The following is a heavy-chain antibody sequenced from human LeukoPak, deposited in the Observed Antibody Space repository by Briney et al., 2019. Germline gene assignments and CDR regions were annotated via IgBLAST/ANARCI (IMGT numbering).Heavy chain of an antibody. D-gene: IGHD1-26*01. Sequence: PGGSLRLSCAASGFTVSSNYMSWVRQAPGKGLEWVSIIHSGGSTYYADPVKGRSTISRDNSKNTLYLQMNSLRAEDTAVYYCTRANSATIPGVDPWGQGTLVTVSS. CDR2: IHSGGST. CDR1: GFTVSSNY. CDR3: TRANSATIPGVDP. J-gene: IGHJ5*02. V-gene: IGHV3-53*01.